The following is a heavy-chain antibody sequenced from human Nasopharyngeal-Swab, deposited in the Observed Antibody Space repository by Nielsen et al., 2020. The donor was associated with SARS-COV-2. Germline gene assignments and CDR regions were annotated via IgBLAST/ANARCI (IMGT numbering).Heavy chain of an antibody. CDR3: ARGDSSSSTGVDY. Sequence: WIRQPPGKGLEWVAVISYDGSNKYYADSVKGRFTISRDNSKNTLYPQMNSLRAEDTAVYYCARGDSSSSTGVDYWGQGTLVTVSS. V-gene: IGHV3-30-3*01. CDR2: ISYDGSNK. D-gene: IGHD6-6*01. J-gene: IGHJ4*02.